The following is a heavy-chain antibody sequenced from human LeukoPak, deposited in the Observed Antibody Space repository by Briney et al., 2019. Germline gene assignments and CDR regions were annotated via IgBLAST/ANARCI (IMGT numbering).Heavy chain of an antibody. CDR1: RGSFSNNY. CDR3: ATGTYFGRFDS. D-gene: IGHD3-10*01. V-gene: IGHV4-4*07. CDR2: VYTGGTT. J-gene: IGHJ5*01. Sequence: SETLSLTCTVSRGSFSNNYWSWIRQPAGRGLEWIGRVYTGGTTNYSPSLKSRVTVSLDMSKNQFSLKMNSVTAADTAVYYCATGTYFGRFDSWGQGTLVTVSS.